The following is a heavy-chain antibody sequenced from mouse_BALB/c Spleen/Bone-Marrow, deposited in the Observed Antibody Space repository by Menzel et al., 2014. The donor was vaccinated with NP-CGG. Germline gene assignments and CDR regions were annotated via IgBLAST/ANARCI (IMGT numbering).Heavy chain of an antibody. CDR2: IYPSDSYT. Sequence: VKLMQPGAELVKPGASVKVSCKASGYTFTSYWIHWVKQRPGQGLEWIGNIYPSDSYTNYNQNFKDKATLTVDKSSSTAYMQLSSMPTEESAVYYCTRQYGNCYALDYWGQGTTVTVSS. J-gene: IGHJ4*01. V-gene: IGHV1-69*02. CDR3: TRQYGNCYALDY. CDR1: GYTFTSYW. D-gene: IGHD2-10*02.